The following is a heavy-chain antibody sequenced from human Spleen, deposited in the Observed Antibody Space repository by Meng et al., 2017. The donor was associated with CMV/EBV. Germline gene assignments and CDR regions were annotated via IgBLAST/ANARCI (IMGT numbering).Heavy chain of an antibody. Sequence: GESLKISCVASGFTFSNAWMTWVRQAPGRGLEWVAVISYDGSNKYYADSVKGRFTISRDNSKNTLYLQMNSLRAEDTAVYYCARDLGWEQLRDAFDIWGQGTMVTVSS. J-gene: IGHJ3*02. V-gene: IGHV3-30*03. CDR2: ISYDGSNK. CDR1: GFTFSNAW. CDR3: ARDLGWEQLRDAFDI. D-gene: IGHD1-26*01.